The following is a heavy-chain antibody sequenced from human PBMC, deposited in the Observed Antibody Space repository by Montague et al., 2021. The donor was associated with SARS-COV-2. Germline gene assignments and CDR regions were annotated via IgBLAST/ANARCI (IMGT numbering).Heavy chain of an antibody. J-gene: IGHJ6*02. D-gene: IGHD1-14*01. Sequence: SETLSLTCAVSGESISGHFWSWIRQPPGKGLEWLGEINLTGGTNSAPSLESRLSISMDTSKRQVSLRLTSVTAADTALYFCARGFRDVVRTTRRHKKLYSYDFDVWGRRTMVIVSS. CDR1: GESISGHF. CDR2: INLTGGT. V-gene: IGHV4-34*01. CDR3: ARGFRDVVRTTRRHKKLYSYDFDV.